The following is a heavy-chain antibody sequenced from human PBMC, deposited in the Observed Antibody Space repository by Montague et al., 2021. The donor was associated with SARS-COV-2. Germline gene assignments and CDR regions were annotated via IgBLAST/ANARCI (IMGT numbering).Heavy chain of an antibody. CDR2: IKQSGST. CDR3: ARGHLSVSMIVVVFTSASYYFDY. J-gene: IGHJ4*02. CDR1: GGSFGDDH. V-gene: IGHV4-34*01. D-gene: IGHD3-22*01. Sequence: ETLSLTCGVYGGSFGDDHWSWIRQPPGKGLEWIGDIKQSGSTNYNPSLKSGVTISVDTSKNQFSLKLTSVTAADTAVYFCARGHLSVSMIVVVFTSASYYFDYWGQGAQVTVSS.